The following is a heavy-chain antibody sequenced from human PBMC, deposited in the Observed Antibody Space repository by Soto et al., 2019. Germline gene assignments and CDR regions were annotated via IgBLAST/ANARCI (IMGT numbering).Heavy chain of an antibody. J-gene: IGHJ6*02. CDR1: GYTFTIYG. CDR2: ISPDNGNT. V-gene: IGHV1-18*01. Sequence: QVQLVQSGGEVKKPGASVKVSCKASGYTFTIYGINWVRQAPGQGLEWMGWISPDNGNTNYAQKLQGRVTMTTDTSTSTAYMELRSLRYDATAVYYCARSLGYSGYAGLDVWGQGSRVTVPS. CDR3: ARSLGYSGYAGLDV. D-gene: IGHD5-12*01.